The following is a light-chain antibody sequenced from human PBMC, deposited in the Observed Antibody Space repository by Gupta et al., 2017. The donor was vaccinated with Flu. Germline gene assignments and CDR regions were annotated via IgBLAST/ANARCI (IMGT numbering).Light chain of an antibody. CDR3: QQYATSPWT. Sequence: VLTQSPSPLSLSPGERVTVSCRASQRVSSRYLAWYQQKPGQAPTLLMYGASVRAAAIPDRFSGSGSETDFTLTISGLEPEDFAVYYCQQYATSPWTFGQGTKLEI. CDR2: GAS. CDR1: QRVSSRY. V-gene: IGKV3-20*01. J-gene: IGKJ2*01.